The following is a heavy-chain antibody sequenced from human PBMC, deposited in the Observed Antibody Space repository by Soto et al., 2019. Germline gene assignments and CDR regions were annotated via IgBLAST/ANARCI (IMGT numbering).Heavy chain of an antibody. J-gene: IGHJ5*02. D-gene: IGHD2-15*01. CDR3: AREYCSGGSCYYNWFDP. CDR2: INAGNGNT. CDR1: GYTFTSYA. V-gene: IGHV1-3*01. Sequence: QVPLVQSGAEVKKPGASVKVSCKASGYTFTSYAMHWVRQAPGQRLEWMGWINAGNGNTKYSQKFQGRVTITRDTSASTAYMELSSLRSEDTAVYYCAREYCSGGSCYYNWFDPWGQGTLVTVSS.